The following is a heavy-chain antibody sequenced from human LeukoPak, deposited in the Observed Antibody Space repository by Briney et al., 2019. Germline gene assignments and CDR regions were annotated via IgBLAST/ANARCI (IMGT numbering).Heavy chain of an antibody. CDR2: INPSGGST. CDR3: ARDSGIAAALDY. CDR1: GYTFTGYY. J-gene: IGHJ4*02. Sequence: GASVKVSCKASGYTFTGYYMHWVRQAPGQGLEWMGIINPSGGSTSYAQKFQGRVTMTRDTSTSTVYMELSSLRSEDTAVYYCARDSGIAAALDYWGQGTLVTVSS. V-gene: IGHV1-46*01. D-gene: IGHD6-13*01.